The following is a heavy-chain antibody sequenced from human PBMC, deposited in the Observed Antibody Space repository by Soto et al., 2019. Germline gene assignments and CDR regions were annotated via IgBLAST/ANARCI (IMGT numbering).Heavy chain of an antibody. CDR3: ASLVSRSGRPQYFAY. CDR2: VSYSGNT. Sequence: ETLSLTCMVSGGSISSNYLGWIRQPPGKGLELIGSVSYSGNTYYNPSLKSRLTISVDTSKNQFSLKLTSETAADTAVYYCASLVSRSGRPQYFAYWGQ. V-gene: IGHV4-39*01. CDR1: GGSISSNY. J-gene: IGHJ4*02. D-gene: IGHD6-19*01.